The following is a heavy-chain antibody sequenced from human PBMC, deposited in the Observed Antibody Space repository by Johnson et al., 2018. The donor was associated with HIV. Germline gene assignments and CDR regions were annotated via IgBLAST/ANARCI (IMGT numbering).Heavy chain of an antibody. CDR3: ARGYCSRWYREDAFDI. CDR2: IGTAGDT. V-gene: IGHV3-13*01. CDR1: GFTFSSYA. Sequence: VQLVESGGGLVQPGRSLRLSCAASGFTFSSYAMYWVRQATGKGLEWVSAIGTAGDTYYPGSVKGRLTISRDNAKNSLYLQMNSLRAEDTALYYCARGYCSRWYREDAFDIWGQGTMVTVFS. J-gene: IGHJ3*02. D-gene: IGHD6-13*01.